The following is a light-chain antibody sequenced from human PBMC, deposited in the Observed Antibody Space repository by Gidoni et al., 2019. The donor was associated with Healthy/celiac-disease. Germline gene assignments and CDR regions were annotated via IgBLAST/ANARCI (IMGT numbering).Light chain of an antibody. CDR1: QGISSY. CDR3: QQLNSYPRT. Sequence: EIQLTQSPSFLSASVGDRVTITCRASQGISSYLAWYQQKPGKAPKLLIYAASTLQSGVPSRFSGSGSGTEFTLTISSLQPEDVATYYCQQLNSYPRTFGQGTKVEIK. J-gene: IGKJ1*01. CDR2: AAS. V-gene: IGKV1-9*01.